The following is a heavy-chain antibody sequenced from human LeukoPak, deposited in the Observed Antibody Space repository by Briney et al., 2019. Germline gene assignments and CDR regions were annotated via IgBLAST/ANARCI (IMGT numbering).Heavy chain of an antibody. CDR2: IKQDGSEK. CDR1: GFTFSTYS. D-gene: IGHD1-26*01. CDR3: AKSWELGATREFDY. Sequence: GGSLRLSCAGSGFTFSTYSMNWVRQAPGKGLEWVANIKQDGSEKYYVDSVKGRFTISRDNAKNSLYLQMNSLRAEDTAVYYCAKSWELGATREFDYWGQGTLVTVSS. J-gene: IGHJ4*02. V-gene: IGHV3-7*03.